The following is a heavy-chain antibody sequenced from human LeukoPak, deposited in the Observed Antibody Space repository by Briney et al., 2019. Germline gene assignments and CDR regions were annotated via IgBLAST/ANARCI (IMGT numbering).Heavy chain of an antibody. CDR2: VYYSGST. V-gene: IGHV4-39*01. Sequence: PSETLSLTCTVSGLSISSSSYYWGWIRQPPGKGLEWIGSVYYSGSTYYNPPLKSRITVSVDTSKNQFSLKMSSVTAADTAVYYCARGRSGSYPPGIYWGQGTLVTISS. CDR1: GLSISSSSYY. J-gene: IGHJ4*02. CDR3: ARGRSGSYPPGIY. D-gene: IGHD1-26*01.